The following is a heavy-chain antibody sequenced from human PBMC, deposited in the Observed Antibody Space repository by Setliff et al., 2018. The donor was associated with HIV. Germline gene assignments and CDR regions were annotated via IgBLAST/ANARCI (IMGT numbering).Heavy chain of an antibody. CDR2: ISGSGGST. D-gene: IGHD6-19*01. V-gene: IGHV3-23*01. CDR1: GFTFSSYA. J-gene: IGHJ4*02. CDR3: ARDPTRRGAIAVAGEGDY. Sequence: GGSLRLSCAASGFTFSSYAMTWVRQAPGKGLEWVSAISGSGGSTYYADSVKGRFTISRDNSKNTLYLQMNSLRAEDTAVYYCARDPTRRGAIAVAGEGDYWGQGTLVTVS.